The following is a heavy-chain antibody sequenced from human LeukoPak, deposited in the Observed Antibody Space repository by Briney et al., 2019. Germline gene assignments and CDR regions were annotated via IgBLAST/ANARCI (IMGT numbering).Heavy chain of an antibody. V-gene: IGHV4-34*01. CDR2: INHSGST. CDR3: ARTPHYYDSSGYYGTFDY. D-gene: IGHD3-22*01. Sequence: SETLSLTCAVYGGSFSGYYWSWIRQPPGKGLEWIGEINHSGSTNYNPSLKSRVTISVDTSKNQFSLKLSSVTAADTAVYYCARTPHYYDSSGYYGTFDYWGQGTLVTVSS. CDR1: GGSFSGYY. J-gene: IGHJ4*02.